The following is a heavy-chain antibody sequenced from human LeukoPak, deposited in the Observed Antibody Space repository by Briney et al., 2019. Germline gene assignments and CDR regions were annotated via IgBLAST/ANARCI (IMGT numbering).Heavy chain of an antibody. J-gene: IGHJ5*02. CDR2: ISAYNGNT. V-gene: IGHV1-18*01. CDR1: GYTFTSYG. Sequence: ASVKVSCKASGYTFTSYGISWVRQAPGQGLEWMGWISAYNGNTNYAQKLQGRVTMTTDTSTSTAYMELRSLRSDDTAVYYCARNRLLRREGSWFDPWGQGTLVTLSS. CDR3: ARNRLLRREGSWFDP. D-gene: IGHD2-21*02.